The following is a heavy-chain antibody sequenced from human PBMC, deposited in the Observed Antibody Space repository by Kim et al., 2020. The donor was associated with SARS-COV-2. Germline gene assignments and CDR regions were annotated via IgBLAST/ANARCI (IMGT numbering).Heavy chain of an antibody. Sequence: SVKVSCKASGGTFSSYAISWVRQAPGQGLEWMGGIIPIFGTANYAQKFQGRVTITADESTSTAYMELSSLRSEDTAVYYCARDNCSSTSCYTRYYYYYGMDVWGQGTTVTVSS. V-gene: IGHV1-69*13. J-gene: IGHJ6*02. D-gene: IGHD2-2*02. CDR3: ARDNCSSTSCYTRYYYYYGMDV. CDR1: GGTFSSYA. CDR2: IIPIFGTA.